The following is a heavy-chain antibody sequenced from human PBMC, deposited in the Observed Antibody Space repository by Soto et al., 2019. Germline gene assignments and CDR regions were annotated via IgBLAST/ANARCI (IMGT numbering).Heavy chain of an antibody. CDR3: VRGGGVGTTWGYY. CDR1: GYTFRGYG. Sequence: GSLRLSCEGCGYTFRGYGMIWVRQAPGKGLECVSYISSDETIVNYADSVKGRFTISRDSAKNSLFLQMNSLRDEDTAVYYCVRGGGVGTTWGYYWGQGAQVTVSS. CDR2: ISSDETIV. V-gene: IGHV3-48*02. D-gene: IGHD1-26*01. J-gene: IGHJ4*02.